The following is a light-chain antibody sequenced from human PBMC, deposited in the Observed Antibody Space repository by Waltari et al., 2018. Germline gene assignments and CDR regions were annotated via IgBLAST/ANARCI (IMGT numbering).Light chain of an antibody. CDR2: EDS. CDR3: YSTDSSGNHRRV. CDR1: ALQKKS. V-gene: IGLV3-10*01. Sequence: SYELTQPPSVSVSPGQTASTTCSGDALQKKSDYWYQQKSGQAPVKVIYEDSKRPPTIPESFSGSSSGTMATLIISGAQVEDEADYYCYSTDSSGNHRRVFGGGTKLTVL. J-gene: IGLJ2*01.